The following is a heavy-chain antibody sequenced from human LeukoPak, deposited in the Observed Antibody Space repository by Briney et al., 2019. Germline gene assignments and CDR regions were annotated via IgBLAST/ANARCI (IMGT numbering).Heavy chain of an antibody. J-gene: IGHJ4*02. CDR1: GGSISSDDYY. D-gene: IGHD5-24*01. V-gene: IGHV4-30-4*02. CDR2: IYYSGST. CDR3: ARAFGGDGCNPLGY. Sequence: PSDTLSLTCTVSGGSISSDDYYWSWIRQPPGKGREWIGYIYYSGSTYYNPSLKSRVTISVDTSKNQFSLKLSSVTAADTAVYYCARAFGGDGCNPLGYWGQGTLVTVSS.